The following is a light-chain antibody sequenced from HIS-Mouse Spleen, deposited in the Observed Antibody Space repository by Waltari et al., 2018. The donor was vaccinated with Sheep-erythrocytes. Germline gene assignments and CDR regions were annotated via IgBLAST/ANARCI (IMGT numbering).Light chain of an antibody. Sequence: QSALTQPRSVSGSPGQSVPISCTGPSSDVGGYTYVSWYQQHPGKAPKLMIYDVSKRPSGVPDRFSGSKSGNTASLTISGLQAEDEADYYCCSYAGSYNHVFATGTKVTVL. CDR1: SSDVGGYTY. V-gene: IGLV2-11*01. CDR2: DVS. CDR3: CSYAGSYNHV. J-gene: IGLJ1*01.